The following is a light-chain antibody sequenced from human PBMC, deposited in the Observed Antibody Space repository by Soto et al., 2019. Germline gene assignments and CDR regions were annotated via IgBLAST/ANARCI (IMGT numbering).Light chain of an antibody. CDR3: QQYDDYPLT. CDR2: DAS. J-gene: IGKJ4*01. V-gene: IGKV1-5*01. Sequence: DIQMTQSPSTLSASVGDRVTITCRASQSIKNWLAWYQQKPGTAPKFLIYDASTLESGVTSRFSGSGSGTEFTLTISSLQADDFATYFCQQYDDYPLTFGGGTKVEIK. CDR1: QSIKNW.